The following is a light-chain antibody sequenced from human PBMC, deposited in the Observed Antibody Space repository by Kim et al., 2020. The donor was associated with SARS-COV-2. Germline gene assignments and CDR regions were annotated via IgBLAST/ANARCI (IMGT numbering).Light chain of an antibody. CDR3: AAWDDSLNGRGV. V-gene: IGLV1-44*01. Sequence: RVTISCSGSSSNIGSNTVNWYRQLPGTAPKLLIYSNNQRPSGVPDRFSGSKSGTSASLAISGLQSEDEADYYCAAWDDSLNGRGVFGGGTQLTVL. CDR2: SNN. J-gene: IGLJ2*01. CDR1: SSNIGSNT.